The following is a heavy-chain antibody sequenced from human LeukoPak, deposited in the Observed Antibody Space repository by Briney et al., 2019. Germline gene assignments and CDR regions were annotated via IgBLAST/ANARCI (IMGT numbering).Heavy chain of an antibody. V-gene: IGHV1-2*02. CDR1: GYTVTGYY. Sequence: ASVKVSCKASGYTVTGYYMHWVRQAPGQGLEWMGWINPNSGGTNYAQKFQGRVTMTRDTSISTAYMELSRLRSDDTAVYYCARNPIAVAGTAGYYGMDVWGQGTTVTVSS. CDR3: ARNPIAVAGTAGYYGMDV. CDR2: INPNSGGT. J-gene: IGHJ6*02. D-gene: IGHD6-19*01.